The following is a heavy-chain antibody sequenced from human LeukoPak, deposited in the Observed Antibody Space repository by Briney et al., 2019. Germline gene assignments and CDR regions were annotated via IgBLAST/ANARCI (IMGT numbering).Heavy chain of an antibody. D-gene: IGHD3-10*01. V-gene: IGHV3-48*02. J-gene: IGHJ6*03. CDR2: ISVSGTTI. CDR1: GFTFSDYE. Sequence: GGSLRLSCAASGFTFSDYEMNWVRQAPGKGLEWLSHISVSGTTIHYADSVKGRFTISRDNSKNTLYLQMNSLRDEDTAMFYCAKDGSRSREVFPYYYGSGRLQYMDVWGKGTTVIISS. CDR3: AKDGSRSREVFPYYYGSGRLQYMDV.